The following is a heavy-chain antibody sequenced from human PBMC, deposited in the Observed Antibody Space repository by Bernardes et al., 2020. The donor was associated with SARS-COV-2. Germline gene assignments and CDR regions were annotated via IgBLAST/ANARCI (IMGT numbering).Heavy chain of an antibody. CDR2: MYYGGST. V-gene: IGHV4-39*01. D-gene: IGHD1-26*01. J-gene: IGHJ4*02. CDR3: ATSNTGNYYYFDC. Sequence: SETLSLTCTVSGGSVSSTSYFWGWIRQPPGKGLEWIGTMYYGGSTYYNPSLKSRVTISADASKNQFSLKLNSVTAADTAVYYCATSNTGNYYYFDCWGQGSLVTVSS. CDR1: GGSVSSTSYF.